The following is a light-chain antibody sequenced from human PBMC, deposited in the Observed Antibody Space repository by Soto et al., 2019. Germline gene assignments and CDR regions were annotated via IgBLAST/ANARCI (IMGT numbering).Light chain of an antibody. CDR2: GAS. V-gene: IGKV3-20*01. CDR3: QPYGSSTFT. J-gene: IGKJ3*01. Sequence: EIVLTQSPGTLSLSPGERATLSCRASQSVSSSYLAWYQQKPVQAPRLLIYGASSRATFIPDRFSGSGSGTDFTLTISRLEPEDLAVYYCQPYGSSTFTFGPGTKVDIK. CDR1: QSVSSSY.